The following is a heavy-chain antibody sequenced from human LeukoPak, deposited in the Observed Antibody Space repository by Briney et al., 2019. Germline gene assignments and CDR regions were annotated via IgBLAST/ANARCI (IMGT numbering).Heavy chain of an antibody. CDR1: GGSISSSNW. D-gene: IGHD3-22*01. CDR3: ARPPALDSSGYTDAFDI. CDR2: IYHSGST. V-gene: IGHV4-4*02. J-gene: IGHJ3*02. Sequence: SETLSLTCAVSGGSISSSNWWSWVRQPPGKGLEWIGEIYHSGSTNYNPSLKSRVTISVDTSKNQFSLKLSSVTAADTAVYYCARPPALDSSGYTDAFDIWGQGTMVTVSS.